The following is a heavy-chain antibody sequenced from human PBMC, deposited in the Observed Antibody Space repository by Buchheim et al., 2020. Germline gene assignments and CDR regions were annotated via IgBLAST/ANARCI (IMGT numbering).Heavy chain of an antibody. D-gene: IGHD2-21*02. V-gene: IGHV3-30*18. Sequence: QVQLVESGGGVVQPGRSLRLSCAASGFTFSSYGMHWVRQAPGKGLEWVAVISYDGSNKYYADSVKGRFTISRDNSKKTMYLQMNSLRAEDTAVYYCAKAGGDSGWFDPWGQGTL. CDR1: GFTFSSYG. CDR2: ISYDGSNK. J-gene: IGHJ5*02. CDR3: AKAGGDSGWFDP.